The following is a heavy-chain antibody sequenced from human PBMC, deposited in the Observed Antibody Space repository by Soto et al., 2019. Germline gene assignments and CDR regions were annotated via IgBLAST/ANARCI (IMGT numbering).Heavy chain of an antibody. J-gene: IGHJ4*02. V-gene: IGHV6-1*01. D-gene: IGHD3-22*01. CDR1: GDSVSSTGAA. CDR3: ARGHYYDSSGYYFGS. CDR2: TYYRSKWYN. Sequence: SQTLSLTCAISGDSVSSTGAAWNWTRQSPSRGLEWLGRTYYRSKWYNDYAVSVKSRITINPDTSKHQFSLQLNSVTPEDTAVYYCARGHYYDSSGYYFGSWGQGTLVTVSS.